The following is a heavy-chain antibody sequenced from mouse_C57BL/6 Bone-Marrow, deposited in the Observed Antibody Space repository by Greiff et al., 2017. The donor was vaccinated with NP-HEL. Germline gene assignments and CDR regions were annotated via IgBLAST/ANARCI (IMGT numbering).Heavy chain of an antibody. D-gene: IGHD1-1*01. CDR3: ARAIITTVVATRDYAMDY. CDR2: LYPRSGNT. J-gene: IGHJ4*01. V-gene: IGHV1-81*01. CDR1: GYTFTSYG. Sequence: VQLQQSGAELARPGASVKLSCKASGYTFTSYGISWVKQRTGQGLEWIGELYPRSGNTYYNEQFKGKATLTADKSSRTAYMELRSLTSEDSAVYFCARAIITTVVATRDYAMDYWGQGTSVTVSS.